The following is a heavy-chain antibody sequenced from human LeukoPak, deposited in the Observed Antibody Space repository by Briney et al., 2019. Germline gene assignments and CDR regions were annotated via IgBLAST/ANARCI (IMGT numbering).Heavy chain of an antibody. CDR2: IFYNGRT. CDR3: ARHDFWSGFDY. Sequence: SETLSLTCTVSGRSIANYYWGWIRQSPGKGLEYIAYIFYNGRTNYNLSLKSRVTISVDTSKNQFSLKLSCVTAADIAVYYCARHDFWSGFDYWGQGALVTVSS. CDR1: GRSIANYY. V-gene: IGHV4-59*08. D-gene: IGHD3-3*01. J-gene: IGHJ4*02.